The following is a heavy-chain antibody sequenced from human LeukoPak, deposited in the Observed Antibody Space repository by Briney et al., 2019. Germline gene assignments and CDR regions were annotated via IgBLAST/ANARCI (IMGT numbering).Heavy chain of an antibody. V-gene: IGHV3-23*01. CDR1: GFTFSSYG. D-gene: IGHD6-19*01. CDR3: ARALPVAGPVFDY. J-gene: IGHJ4*02. Sequence: GGSLRLSCAASGFTFSSYGMSWVRQAPGKGLEWVSAISGSGGSTYYADSVKGRFTISRDNAKNSLYLQMNSLRAEDTAVYYCARALPVAGPVFDYWGQGTLVTVSS. CDR2: ISGSGGST.